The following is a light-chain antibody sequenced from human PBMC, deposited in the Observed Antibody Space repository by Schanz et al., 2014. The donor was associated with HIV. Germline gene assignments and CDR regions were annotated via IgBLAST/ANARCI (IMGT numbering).Light chain of an antibody. CDR1: SSNIGAGYD. V-gene: IGLV1-40*01. J-gene: IGLJ2*01. Sequence: QSVLTQPPSLSGAPGQRVSLSCNGSSSNIGAGYDVHWYQQFPGTAPRLLIFDDNSRPSGVPDRFSGSKSGTAASLAISGLQSEDEGDYYCATWDDSLSGVIFGGGTKLTVL. CDR2: DDN. CDR3: ATWDDSLSGVI.